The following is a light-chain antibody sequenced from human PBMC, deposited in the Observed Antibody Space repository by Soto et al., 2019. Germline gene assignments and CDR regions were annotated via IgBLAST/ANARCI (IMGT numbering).Light chain of an antibody. V-gene: IGLV2-14*01. J-gene: IGLJ1*01. CDR1: SSDVGGYNY. Sequence: QSALTQPASVSGSPGQSITISCTGTSSDVGGYNYVSWYQQHPGKAPKLMIYEVNNRPSGVSNRFSGSKSGSTASLTISGLQAEDEADYYCSSYTSSSTLGFFGTGTKLTVL. CDR2: EVN. CDR3: SSYTSSSTLGF.